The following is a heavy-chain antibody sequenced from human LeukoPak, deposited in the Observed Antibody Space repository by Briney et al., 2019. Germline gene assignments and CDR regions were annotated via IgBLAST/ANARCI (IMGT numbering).Heavy chain of an antibody. CDR1: GFTFSSYA. CDR3: ARLMVDTAMVIFDY. J-gene: IGHJ4*02. V-gene: IGHV3-23*01. Sequence: GGSLRLSCAASGFTFSSYAMSWVRQAPGRGLEWVSAISGSGGSTYYADSVKGRFTISRDNSKNTLYLQMNSLRAEDTAVYYCARLMVDTAMVIFDYWGQGTLVTVSS. CDR2: ISGSGGST. D-gene: IGHD5-18*01.